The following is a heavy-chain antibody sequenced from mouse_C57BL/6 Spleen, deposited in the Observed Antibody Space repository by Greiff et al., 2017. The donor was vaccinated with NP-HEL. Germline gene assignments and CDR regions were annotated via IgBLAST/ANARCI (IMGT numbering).Heavy chain of an antibody. CDR1: GFSLTSYG. D-gene: IGHD2-3*01. J-gene: IGHJ3*01. V-gene: IGHV2-5*01. Sequence: VKLMESGPGLVQPSQSLSITCTVSGFSLTSYGVHWVRQSPGKGLEWLGVIWRGGSTDYNAAFMSRLSITKDNSKSQVFFKMNSLQADDTAIYYCAKTHYDGYYSWFAYWGQGTLVTVSA. CDR3: AKTHYDGYYSWFAY. CDR2: IWRGGST.